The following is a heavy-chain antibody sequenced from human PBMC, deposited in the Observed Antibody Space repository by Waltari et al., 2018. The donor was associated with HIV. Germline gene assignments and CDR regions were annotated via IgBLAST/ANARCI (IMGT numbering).Heavy chain of an antibody. V-gene: IGHV3-23*01. J-gene: IGHJ3*01. CDR2: IRGGGET. Sequence: QLLESGGGLVEPGGSLRLSCAASGFIFTDFAMDWVRQAPGKGVEWVSAIRGGGETFYAASVKGRFTISRDNSKNTLYLQMNSLRADDAAVYYCVKDSGRAADVFDLWGQGTMVTVSS. CDR3: VKDSGRAADVFDL. D-gene: IGHD3-10*01. CDR1: GFIFTDFA.